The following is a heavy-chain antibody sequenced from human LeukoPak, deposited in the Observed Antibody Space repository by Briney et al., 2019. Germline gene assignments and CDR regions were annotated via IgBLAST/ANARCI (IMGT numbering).Heavy chain of an antibody. CDR2: ISGSGGST. V-gene: IGHV3-23*01. CDR1: GFTFSSYA. J-gene: IGHJ4*02. Sequence: GGSLRLSCAASGFTFSSYAMSWVRQAPGKGLEWVSAISGSGGSTYYADSVKGRFTISRDNAKNSLFLQMNSLRAEDTAVYYCAKDSAKKYDDYWGQGTLVTVSS. D-gene: IGHD2/OR15-2a*01. CDR3: AKDSAKKYDDY.